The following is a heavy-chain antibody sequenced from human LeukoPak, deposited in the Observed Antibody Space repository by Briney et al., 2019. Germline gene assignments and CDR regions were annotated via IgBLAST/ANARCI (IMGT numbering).Heavy chain of an antibody. CDR2: ITSSGDGT. J-gene: IGHJ4*02. CDR3: APSAFDY. Sequence: GGSLRLSCAASGFTFSIYAMSWVRQAPGKGLQWVSSITSSGDGTYYADSVKGRSTISRDNSENMLYLQMNSLRAKDTAVYYCAPSAFDYWGQGTLVAVSS. CDR1: GFTFSIYA. V-gene: IGHV3-23*01.